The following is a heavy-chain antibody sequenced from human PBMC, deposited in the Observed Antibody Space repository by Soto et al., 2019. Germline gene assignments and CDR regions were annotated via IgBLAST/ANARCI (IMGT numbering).Heavy chain of an antibody. V-gene: IGHV4-30-4*01. CDR2: IYYSGST. Sequence: SETLSLTCTVSGGSISSGDYYWSWIRQPPGKGLEWIGYIYYSGSTYYNPSLKSRVTISVDTSKNQFSLKLSSVTAADTAVYYCARTYYYDSSGPSNFDYWGQGTLVTVSS. D-gene: IGHD3-22*01. CDR1: GGSISSGDYY. CDR3: ARTYYYDSSGPSNFDY. J-gene: IGHJ4*02.